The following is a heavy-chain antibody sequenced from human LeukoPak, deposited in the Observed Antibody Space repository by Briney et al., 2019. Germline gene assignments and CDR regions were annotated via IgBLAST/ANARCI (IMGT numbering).Heavy chain of an antibody. V-gene: IGHV3-64*01. D-gene: IGHD6-25*01. CDR2: ISSNGGST. J-gene: IGHJ4*02. Sequence: GGSLRLSCAASGFTFSSYAMHWVRQAPGKGLEYVSAISSNGGSTYYANSVKGRFTISRDNSKNTLYLQMGSLRAEDMAVYYCVRSSGDYWGQGTLVTVSS. CDR3: VRSSGDY. CDR1: GFTFSSYA.